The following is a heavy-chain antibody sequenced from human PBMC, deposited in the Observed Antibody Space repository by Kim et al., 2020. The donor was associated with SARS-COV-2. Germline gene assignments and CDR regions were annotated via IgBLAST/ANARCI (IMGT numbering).Heavy chain of an antibody. D-gene: IGHD3-9*01. CDR2: IIPIFGTA. CDR1: GGTFSSYA. CDR3: ARSTGLVTQFDY. V-gene: IGHV1-69*13. J-gene: IGHJ4*02. Sequence: SVKVSCKASGGTFSSYAISWVRQAPGQGLEWMGGIIPIFGTANYAQKFQGRVTITADESTSTAYMELSSLRSEDTAVYYCARSTGLVTQFDYWGQGTLVTVSS.